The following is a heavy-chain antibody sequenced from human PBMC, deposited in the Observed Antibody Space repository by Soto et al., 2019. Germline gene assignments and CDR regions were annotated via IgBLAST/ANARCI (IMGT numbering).Heavy chain of an antibody. CDR3: ARARGLNYYDSSGYSDY. J-gene: IGHJ4*02. Sequence: SETLCLTCTVAGGSSSGYDWSWIRQNPGKGLEWIGYIHYSGSTNYNPSLKSRVTISVDTSKNQFSLKLTSVTAADTAVYYCARARGLNYYDSSGYSDYWGPGILVTVSS. CDR1: GGSSSGYD. CDR2: IHYSGST. V-gene: IGHV4-59*01. D-gene: IGHD3-22*01.